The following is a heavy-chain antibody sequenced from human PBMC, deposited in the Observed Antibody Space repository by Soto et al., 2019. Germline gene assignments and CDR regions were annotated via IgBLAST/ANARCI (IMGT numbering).Heavy chain of an antibody. Sequence: PSETLSLTCTVSGGSISSVGYYWSWIRQHPGKGLEWIGYIYYSGSTYYNPSLKSRVTIAVDTSKNQFSLKLSSVTAADTAVYYCARVGAAAAGGYYYYGMDVWGQGTTVTVS. CDR3: ARVGAAAAGGYYYYGMDV. D-gene: IGHD6-13*01. V-gene: IGHV4-31*03. CDR2: IYYSGST. CDR1: GGSISSVGYY. J-gene: IGHJ6*02.